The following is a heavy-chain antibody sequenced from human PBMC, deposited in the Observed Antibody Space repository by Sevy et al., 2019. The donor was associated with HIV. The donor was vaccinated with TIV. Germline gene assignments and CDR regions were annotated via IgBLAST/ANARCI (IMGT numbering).Heavy chain of an antibody. J-gene: IGHJ4*02. CDR1: GYTFTIYS. Sequence: ASVKVSCKASGYTFTIYSMHWVRQAPGQGLEWMGWINPNSGGTNFAQKFQGRVTMTRDTSISTAYMELNRLRSDDTAVYYCARDLGRAYTYGSNYWGQGTLVTVSS. CDR2: INPNSGGT. CDR3: ARDLGRAYTYGSNY. D-gene: IGHD5-18*01. V-gene: IGHV1-2*02.